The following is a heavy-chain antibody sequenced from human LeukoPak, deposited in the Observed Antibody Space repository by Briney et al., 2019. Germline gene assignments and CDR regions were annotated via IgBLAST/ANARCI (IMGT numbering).Heavy chain of an antibody. CDR3: TRWGYDFWSGYYMYYYGMDV. CDR1: GFTFGDYA. Sequence: GGSLRLSCTASGFTFGDYAMSWVRQAPGKGLEWVGFIRSKAYGGTTEYAASVKGRFTISRDDSKSIAYLQMNSLKTEDTAVYYCTRWGYDFWSGYYMYYYGMDVWGQGTTVTVSS. V-gene: IGHV3-49*04. J-gene: IGHJ6*02. D-gene: IGHD3-3*01. CDR2: IRSKAYGGTT.